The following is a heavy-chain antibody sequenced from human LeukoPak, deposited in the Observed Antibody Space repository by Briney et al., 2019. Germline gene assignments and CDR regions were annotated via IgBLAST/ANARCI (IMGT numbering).Heavy chain of an antibody. Sequence: GGSLRLSCAASGFTFSSYAMSWVRQAPGKGLEWVSGINGSGGTTYYTDSVKGRFTISRDNSKNTLYLQMSSLTAEDTAVYYCAKGGTYYYASGTLYWGQGTLVTVSS. CDR3: AKGGTYYYASGTLY. D-gene: IGHD3-10*01. V-gene: IGHV3-23*01. CDR2: INGSGGTT. CDR1: GFTFSSYA. J-gene: IGHJ4*02.